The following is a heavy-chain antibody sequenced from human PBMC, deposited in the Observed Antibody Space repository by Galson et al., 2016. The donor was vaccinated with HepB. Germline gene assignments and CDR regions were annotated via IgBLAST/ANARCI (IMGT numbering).Heavy chain of an antibody. V-gene: IGHV3-33*08. D-gene: IGHD1-26*01. J-gene: IGHJ4*02. CDR2: IWADGGNK. Sequence: SLRLSCAASGFTFSSNWMSWVRQAPGKGLECVAVIWADGGNKYYVDSVKGRFTISRDNSKNTVYLQMNSLRADDTAVYYCARDMYTGSYIIDYWGQGTLVTVSS. CDR1: GFTFSSNW. CDR3: ARDMYTGSYIIDY.